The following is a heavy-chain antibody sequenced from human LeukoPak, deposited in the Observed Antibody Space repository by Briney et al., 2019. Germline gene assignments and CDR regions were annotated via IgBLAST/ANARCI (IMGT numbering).Heavy chain of an antibody. J-gene: IGHJ4*02. CDR3: ARESAVGYGSFDY. CDR1: GSTFGAYY. D-gene: IGHD6-19*01. Sequence: GESLRLSCAASGSTFGAYYMSWVRQAPGKGLEWVANIRGDGRETFYADSLRGRFSIFRDNARNSVSLQMNSLSAEDTGVYYCARESAVGYGSFDYWGQGTLVTVSS. CDR2: IRGDGRET. V-gene: IGHV3-7*03.